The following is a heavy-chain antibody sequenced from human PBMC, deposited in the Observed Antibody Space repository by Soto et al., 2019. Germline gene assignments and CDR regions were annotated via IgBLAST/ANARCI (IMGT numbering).Heavy chain of an antibody. Sequence: EVQLVESGGGLVQPGRSLRLSCVASGFTADDYAMHWVRQAPGKGLEWVSGISSNSDTIDYADSVKGRFTISRDNAKNSLFLQMNSLRPEDTALYYCATDMKWGGMTTIHFFASWGQGTLVTVSS. J-gene: IGHJ4*02. CDR1: GFTADDYA. D-gene: IGHD4-17*01. CDR2: ISSNSDTI. CDR3: ATDMKWGGMTTIHFFAS. V-gene: IGHV3-9*02.